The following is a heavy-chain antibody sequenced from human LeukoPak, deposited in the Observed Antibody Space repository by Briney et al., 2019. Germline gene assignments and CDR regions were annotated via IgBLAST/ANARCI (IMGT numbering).Heavy chain of an antibody. V-gene: IGHV1-24*01. D-gene: IGHD6-13*01. J-gene: IGHJ4*02. CDR2: FDPEDGET. CDR3: ARDLLPRRLAAAAAPLDY. CDR1: GYTLTELS. Sequence: ASVKVSCKVSGYTLTELSMHWVRQAPGKGLEWMGGFDPEDGETIYAQKFQGRVTMTEDTSTDTAYMELSSLRSEDTAVYYCARDLLPRRLAAAAAPLDYWGQGTLVTVSS.